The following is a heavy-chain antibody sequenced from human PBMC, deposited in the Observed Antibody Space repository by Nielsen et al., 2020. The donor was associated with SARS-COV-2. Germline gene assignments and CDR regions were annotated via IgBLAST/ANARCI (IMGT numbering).Heavy chain of an antibody. J-gene: IGHJ4*02. D-gene: IGHD6-25*01. CDR3: VRRPAAPRGSEFDY. V-gene: IGHV3-23*01. CDR1: GFTFSSYA. CDR2: ISGSGGST. Sequence: GESLKISCAASGFTFSSYAMSWVRQAPGKGLEWVSAISGSGGSTYYADSVKGRFTISRDNSKNSLYLQMNSLRTEDTAFYYCVRRPAAPRGSEFDYWGQGTLVTVSS.